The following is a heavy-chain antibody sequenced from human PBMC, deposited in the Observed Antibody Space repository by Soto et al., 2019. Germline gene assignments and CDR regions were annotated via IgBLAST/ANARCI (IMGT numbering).Heavy chain of an antibody. CDR3: ARDFSIAVAGTAFDY. J-gene: IGHJ4*02. Sequence: ASVKVSCKASGYTFTSYGISWVRQAPGQGLEWMGWISAYNGNTNYAQKLQGRVTMTTDTSTSTAYMELRSLRSDDTAVYYCARDFSIAVAGTAFDYWGQGTRVTVAS. CDR2: ISAYNGNT. D-gene: IGHD6-19*01. V-gene: IGHV1-18*01. CDR1: GYTFTSYG.